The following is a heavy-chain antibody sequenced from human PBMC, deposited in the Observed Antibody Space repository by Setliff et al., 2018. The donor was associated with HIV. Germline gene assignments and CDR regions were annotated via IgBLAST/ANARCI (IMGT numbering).Heavy chain of an antibody. D-gene: IGHD3-22*01. CDR1: GYSFTSSG. Sequence: ASVKVSCKASGYSFTSSGVSWVRQAPGQGLEWMGWINIRNGNTNYAQKFQGRVTMTTDTSTSTAYMGLRSLRSDDTAVYYCARVRVDDSSGYYQRWGYYMDVWGKGTTVTVSS. V-gene: IGHV1-18*01. J-gene: IGHJ6*03. CDR2: INIRNGNT. CDR3: ARVRVDDSSGYYQRWGYYMDV.